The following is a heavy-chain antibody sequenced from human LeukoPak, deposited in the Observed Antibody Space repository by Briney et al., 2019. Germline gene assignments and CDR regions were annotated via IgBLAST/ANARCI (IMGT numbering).Heavy chain of an antibody. CDR1: GFTFSSYS. J-gene: IGHJ6*02. V-gene: IGHV3-21*01. D-gene: IGHD3-10*01. Sequence: GGSLRLSCAASGFTFSSYSMNWVRQAPGKGLEWVSSISSSSYIYYADSVKGRFTISRDNAKNSLYLQMNSLRAEDTAVYYCAGDRGVRADYYYYGMDVWGQGTTVTVSS. CDR2: ISSSSYI. CDR3: AGDRGVRADYYYYGMDV.